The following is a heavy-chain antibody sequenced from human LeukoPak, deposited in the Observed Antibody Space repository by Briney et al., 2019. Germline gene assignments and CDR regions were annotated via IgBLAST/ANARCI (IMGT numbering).Heavy chain of an antibody. V-gene: IGHV3-23*01. Sequence: GGTLRLSCAASGFTVSSNYMSWVRQAPGKGLEWVSAISGSGGSTYYADSVKGRFTISRDNSKNTLYLQMNSLRAEDTAVYYCAKDRTAHDSGVDYWGQGTLVTVSS. J-gene: IGHJ4*02. CDR1: GFTVSSNY. CDR3: AKDRTAHDSGVDY. D-gene: IGHD1-26*01. CDR2: ISGSGGST.